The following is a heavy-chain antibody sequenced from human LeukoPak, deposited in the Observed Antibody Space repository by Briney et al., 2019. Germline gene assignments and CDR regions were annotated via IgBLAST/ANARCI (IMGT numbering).Heavy chain of an antibody. D-gene: IGHD6-19*01. CDR1: GFSFNTYW. V-gene: IGHV3-7*01. CDR2: IKQDGSEK. Sequence: GGSLRLSCAVSGFSFNTYWMSWVRQALGKGLEWVANIKQDGSEKHCVDSVKGRFAISRDNAKNSLYLQMNSLRAEDTAVYYCVRGGWSVDYWGQGTLVTVSS. CDR3: VRGGWSVDY. J-gene: IGHJ4*02.